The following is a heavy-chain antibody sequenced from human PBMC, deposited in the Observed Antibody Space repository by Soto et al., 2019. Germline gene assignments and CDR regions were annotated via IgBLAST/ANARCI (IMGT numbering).Heavy chain of an antibody. CDR3: VRDRDWAFDI. CDR2: TGTSRKYT. CDR1: GFTLSRYS. J-gene: IGHJ3*02. D-gene: IGHD3-9*01. Sequence: PGGSLRLSCAASGFTLSRYSMNWVRKASGKGLEWVSYTGTSRKYTFYADSERGRFTISRDEARNSVYLQLNGLRDEDTAVYYCVRDRDWAFDIWGQGTMVTVSS. V-gene: IGHV3-21*05.